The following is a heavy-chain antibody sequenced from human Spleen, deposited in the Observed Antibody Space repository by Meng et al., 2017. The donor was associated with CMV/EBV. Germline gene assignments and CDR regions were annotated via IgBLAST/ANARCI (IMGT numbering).Heavy chain of an antibody. CDR2: ISGSGGST. CDR1: GFTFSSYA. V-gene: IGHV3-23*01. Sequence: GESLKISCAASGFTFSSYAMSWVRQAPGKGLEWVSGISGSGGSTYYADSVKGRFTISRDNSKNTLYLQMNSLRAEDTAVYYCARSSRIDYWGQGTLVTVSS. CDR3: ARSSRIDY. J-gene: IGHJ4*02. D-gene: IGHD1-14*01.